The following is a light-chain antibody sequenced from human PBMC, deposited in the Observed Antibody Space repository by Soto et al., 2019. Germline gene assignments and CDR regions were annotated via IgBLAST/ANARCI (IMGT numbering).Light chain of an antibody. CDR3: QHYNNWPPIT. CDR2: DTS. CDR1: QSVRSN. V-gene: IGKV3-15*01. J-gene: IGKJ5*01. Sequence: PATLYVSHGEEGILSCRASQSVRSNLAWYQQKPGQAPRLLIFDTSTRATGIPARFSGSGSGTEFTLTISSLQSEDFAVYYCQHYNNWPPITFGQGTRLEIK.